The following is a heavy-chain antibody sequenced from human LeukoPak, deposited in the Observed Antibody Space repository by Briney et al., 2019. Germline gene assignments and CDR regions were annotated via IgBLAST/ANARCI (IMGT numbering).Heavy chain of an antibody. Sequence: GASVKVSCKASGYTFTGYYMHWVRQAPGQGLEWLGWINPNSGDTNYAKKFQGRVTMTRDTSLSTAYMELNRLRSDDTAVYYCARAITIFGVVTPPGYWGQGTPVTVSS. CDR1: GYTFTGYY. V-gene: IGHV1-2*02. D-gene: IGHD3-3*01. CDR2: INPNSGDT. CDR3: ARAITIFGVVTPPGY. J-gene: IGHJ4*02.